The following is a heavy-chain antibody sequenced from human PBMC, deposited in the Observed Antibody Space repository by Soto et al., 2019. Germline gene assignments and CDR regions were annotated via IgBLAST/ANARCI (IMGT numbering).Heavy chain of an antibody. Sequence: EVQLVESGGGLVQPGGSLRLSCAVSGFSVSGVYMTWVRQVPGKGLECVSLLYTDDTTYYADSVKGRFTISKDNSTDTLFLQMNGLRVEDTAVYYCARVATLYAEVDYWGQGTLVTVSS. CDR3: ARVATLYAEVDY. D-gene: IGHD3-16*01. V-gene: IGHV3-66*01. J-gene: IGHJ4*02. CDR1: GFSVSGVY. CDR2: LYTDDTT.